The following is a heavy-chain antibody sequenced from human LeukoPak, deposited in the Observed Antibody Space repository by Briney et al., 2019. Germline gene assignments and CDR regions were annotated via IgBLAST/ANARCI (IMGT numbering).Heavy chain of an antibody. CDR2: IYTSGST. J-gene: IGHJ4*02. CDR1: GGSISSYY. D-gene: IGHD6-19*01. CDR3: ARDPIGYSTGWFLN. V-gene: IGHV4-4*07. Sequence: PSETLSLTCTVSGGSISSYYWSWIRQPAGKGLEWIGRIYTSGSTNYNPSLKSRVTMSVDTSKNQFSLKLSSVTAADTAVYYCARDPIGYSTGWFLNWGQGTLVTVSS.